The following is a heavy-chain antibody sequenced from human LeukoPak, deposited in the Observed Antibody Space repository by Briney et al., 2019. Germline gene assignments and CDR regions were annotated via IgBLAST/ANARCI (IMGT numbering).Heavy chain of an antibody. CDR1: GYTFTGYY. J-gene: IGHJ5*02. Sequence: ASVKVSCKASGYTFTGYYMHWVRQAPGQGLEWMGRINPNSGGTNYAQKFQGRVTMTRDTSISTAYMELSRLRSDDTAVYYCARLPERGYSGYGVNCFDPWGQGTLVTVSS. CDR3: ARLPERGYSGYGVNCFDP. CDR2: INPNSGGT. D-gene: IGHD5-12*01. V-gene: IGHV1-2*06.